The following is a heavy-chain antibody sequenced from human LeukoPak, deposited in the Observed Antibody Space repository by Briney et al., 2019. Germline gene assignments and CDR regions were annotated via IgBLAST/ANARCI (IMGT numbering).Heavy chain of an antibody. Sequence: GGSLRLSCAASGFTFSDYYMSWIRQAPGKGLEWVSYISSSGSTIYYADSVKGRFTISRDNAKNSLYLQMNSLRAEDTAVYYCARGTFDDILAGYYLNWFDPWGQGTLVTVSS. CDR2: ISSSGSTI. J-gene: IGHJ5*02. V-gene: IGHV3-11*01. D-gene: IGHD3-9*01. CDR1: GFTFSDYY. CDR3: ARGTFDDILAGYYLNWFDP.